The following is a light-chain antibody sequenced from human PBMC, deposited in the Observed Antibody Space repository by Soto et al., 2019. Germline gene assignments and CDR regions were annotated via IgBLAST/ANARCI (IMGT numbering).Light chain of an antibody. J-gene: IGLJ3*02. CDR3: AVWDDSLNAWV. Sequence: QSALIQPASVSGSPGQSITISCTGTSRDVGGSNYVSWYQHHPHRAPKLLIYEVSYRPSGVSSRFSGSKSGNTASLTISGLQAEDEADYDCAVWDDSLNAWVFGGGTKVTVL. V-gene: IGLV2-14*01. CDR2: EVS. CDR1: SRDVGGSNY.